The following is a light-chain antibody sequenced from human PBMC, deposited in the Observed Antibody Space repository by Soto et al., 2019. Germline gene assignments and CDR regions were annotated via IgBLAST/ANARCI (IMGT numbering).Light chain of an antibody. CDR3: QVWDSSSDSVV. Sequence: SYELTQPPSVSVAPGKTARITCGGNNIGSKSVHWYQQKPGQAPVLVIYYDSDRPSGIPERFSGSNSGNTATLTISRVEAGHEADYYCQVWDSSSDSVVFGGGTKLTVL. CDR1: NIGSKS. CDR2: YDS. J-gene: IGLJ2*01. V-gene: IGLV3-21*04.